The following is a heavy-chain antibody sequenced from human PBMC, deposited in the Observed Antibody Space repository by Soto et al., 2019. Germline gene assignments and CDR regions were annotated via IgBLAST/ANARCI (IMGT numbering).Heavy chain of an antibody. CDR1: GFTFNNYW. J-gene: IGHJ6*02. V-gene: IGHV3-7*04. Sequence: EVQLVESGGGLVQPGESLSLSCDGSGFTFNNYWMSWVRQAPGKGLEWVASIQQDGSEEYYVDSVKGRFTVSRDNAKNLLYLEMNRPRAGGTGMVYWWRGGGGNFGPGGGGRPTYFYSGMDVWGQGTTVTVYS. D-gene: IGHD3-16*01. CDR2: IQQDGSEE. CDR3: WRGGGGNFGPGGGGRPTYFYSGMDV.